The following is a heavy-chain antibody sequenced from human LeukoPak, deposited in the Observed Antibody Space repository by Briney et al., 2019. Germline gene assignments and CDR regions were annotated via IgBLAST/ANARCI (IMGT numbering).Heavy chain of an antibody. CDR1: GYTFTSYG. V-gene: IGHV1-18*01. CDR2: ISAYNGNT. CDR3: ARSPLFYSSSPYYFDY. Sequence: GASVKASCKASGYTFTSYGISWVRQAPGQGLEWMGWISAYNGNTNYAQKLQGRVTMTTDTSTSTAYMELRSLRSDDTAVYYCARSPLFYSSSPYYFDYWGQGTLVTVSS. J-gene: IGHJ4*02. D-gene: IGHD6-13*01.